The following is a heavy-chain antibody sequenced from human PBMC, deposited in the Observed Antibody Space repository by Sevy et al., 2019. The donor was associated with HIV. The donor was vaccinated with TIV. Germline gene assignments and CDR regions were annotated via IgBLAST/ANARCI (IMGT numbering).Heavy chain of an antibody. CDR1: GGSVSSGSYY. CDR3: ARGHCNWNVVGWFDP. D-gene: IGHD1-1*01. V-gene: IGHV4-61*01. CDR2: IYYSGST. J-gene: IGHJ5*02. Sequence: SETLSLTCTVSGGSVSSGSYYWSWIRQPPGKGLEWIGYIYYSGSTNYNPSLKSRVTISVDTSKNQFSLKLSSVTAADTAVYYCARGHCNWNVVGWFDPWGQGTLVTVSS.